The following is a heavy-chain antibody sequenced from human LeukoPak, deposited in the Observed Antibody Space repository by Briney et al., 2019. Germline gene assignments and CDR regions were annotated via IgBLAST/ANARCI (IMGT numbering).Heavy chain of an antibody. D-gene: IGHD2-8*01. CDR1: GFTFSSYA. V-gene: IGHV3-21*01. Sequence: PGGSLRLSCAASGFTFSSYAMSWVRQAPGKGLEWVSSISSSSSYIYYADSVKGRFTISRDNAKNSLYLQMNSLRAEDTAVYYCARITGYCTNGVCYPDYWGQGTLVTVSS. CDR3: ARITGYCTNGVCYPDY. J-gene: IGHJ4*02. CDR2: ISSSSSYI.